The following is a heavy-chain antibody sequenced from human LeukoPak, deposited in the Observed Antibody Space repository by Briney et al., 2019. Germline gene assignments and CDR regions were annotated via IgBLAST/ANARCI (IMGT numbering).Heavy chain of an antibody. CDR2: IFNSGST. V-gene: IGHV4-31*03. Sequence: TSQTLSLTCTVSGGSIRSGSYYWSWIRQHPGKGLEWIGDIFNSGSTYYNPSLKSRVTLSVDTSKNQFSLELSSETAADTAVYYCARLSQYYYDSSGIWYFYLWGRGTLVSV. J-gene: IGHJ2*01. D-gene: IGHD3-22*01. CDR1: GGSIRSGSYY. CDR3: ARLSQYYYDSSGIWYFYL.